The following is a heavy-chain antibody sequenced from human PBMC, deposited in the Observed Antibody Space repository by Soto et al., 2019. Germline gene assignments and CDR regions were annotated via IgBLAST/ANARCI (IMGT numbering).Heavy chain of an antibody. CDR2: INPSGGST. CDR1: GYTFTSYY. Sequence: ASVKVSCMASGYTFTSYYMHWVRQPPGQGLEWMGIINPSGGSTSYAQKFQGRVTMTRDTSTSTVYMELSRLRSEDTAVYYCARSLSLEQESPFEYWGQGTLVTVSS. V-gene: IGHV1-46*03. D-gene: IGHD1-20*01. J-gene: IGHJ4*02. CDR3: ARSLSLEQESPFEY.